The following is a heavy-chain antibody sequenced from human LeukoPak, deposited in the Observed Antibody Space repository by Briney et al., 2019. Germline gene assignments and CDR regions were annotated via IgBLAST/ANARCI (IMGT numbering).Heavy chain of an antibody. CDR1: GYTFTGYY. D-gene: IGHD6-13*01. Sequence: ASVKVSCKASGYTFTGYYMHWVRQAPGQGLEWMGWINPNSGGTNYAQKFQGRVTMARDTSISTAYMELSRLRSDDTAVYYCARPRLHSSSWYGVDPWGQGTLVTVSS. V-gene: IGHV1-2*02. CDR3: ARPRLHSSSWYGVDP. CDR2: INPNSGGT. J-gene: IGHJ5*02.